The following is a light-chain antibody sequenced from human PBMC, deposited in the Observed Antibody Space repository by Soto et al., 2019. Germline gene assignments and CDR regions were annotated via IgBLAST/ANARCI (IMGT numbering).Light chain of an antibody. CDR3: QQFGSSLP. J-gene: IGKJ4*01. Sequence: EIVLTQSPGTLSLSPGERATLSCRASQSVGSSLAWYQQKPGQAPRRLIYSASNRATGIPDRFIGSGSGTDFTLTICRLEPEDFAVYYCQQFGSSLPFGGGTKVEIK. V-gene: IGKV3-20*01. CDR1: QSVGSS. CDR2: SAS.